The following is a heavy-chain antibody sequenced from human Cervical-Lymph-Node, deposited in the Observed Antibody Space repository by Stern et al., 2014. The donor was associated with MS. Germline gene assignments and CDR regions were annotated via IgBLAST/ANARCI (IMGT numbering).Heavy chain of an antibody. V-gene: IGHV2-5*02. CDR1: GFSLNTLGVG. CDR2: SYGDDDN. D-gene: IGHD3-16*01. Sequence: ITLKESGPTLVKPIQTLTLTCTFSGFSLNTLGVGVGWIRQPPGKALEWLGISYGDDDNHYNPSLKSRRTITKDTLKNQVVLKLTNTDPVDTATYYCTPSLLRLGEQPSPPTASWGQGTLVTVSS. CDR3: TPSLLRLGEQPSPPTAS. J-gene: IGHJ5*02.